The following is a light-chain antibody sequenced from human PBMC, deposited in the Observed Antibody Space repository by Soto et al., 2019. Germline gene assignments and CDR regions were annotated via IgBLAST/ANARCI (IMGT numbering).Light chain of an antibody. Sequence: AIRMTQSPSSFSASIGDRVTITCRASQGISSYLAWYQQKPGKAPELLIYGVSTLQSGVPSRFSGSESGTDFTLTISCLQSEDFATYYCQQYYSYPLTFGGGTKVEIK. J-gene: IGKJ4*01. V-gene: IGKV1-8*01. CDR2: GVS. CDR1: QGISSY. CDR3: QQYYSYPLT.